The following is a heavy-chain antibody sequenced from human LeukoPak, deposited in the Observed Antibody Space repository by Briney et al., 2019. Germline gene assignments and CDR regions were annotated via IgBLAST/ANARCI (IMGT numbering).Heavy chain of an antibody. J-gene: IGHJ4*02. CDR2: INPSSGGS. V-gene: IGHV1-2*02. D-gene: IGHD3/OR15-3a*01. CDR3: ATITEDWENNY. Sequence: AAVKVSCKASGYTITGYYIHWVRQAPGQGMEWMGWINPSSGGSTYSHKFQGRVTMTRDTSISTAYMELSSLRSDDTAVYFGATITEDWENNYWGQGTLVTVSS. CDR1: GYTITGYY.